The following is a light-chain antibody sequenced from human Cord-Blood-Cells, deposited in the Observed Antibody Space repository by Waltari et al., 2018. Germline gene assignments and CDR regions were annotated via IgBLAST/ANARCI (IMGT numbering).Light chain of an antibody. CDR2: DVS. CDR3: CSYAGSYTLV. J-gene: IGLJ3*02. CDR1: TRAVGAYNF. V-gene: IGLV2-11*01. Sequence: QSALTQPRPVPGSPAQSVTLSCTGTTRAVGAYNFFSWYQQHPGKAPKLMIYDVSKRPSGVPDRFSGSKSGNTASLTISGLQAEDEADYYCCSYAGSYTLVFGGGTKLTVL.